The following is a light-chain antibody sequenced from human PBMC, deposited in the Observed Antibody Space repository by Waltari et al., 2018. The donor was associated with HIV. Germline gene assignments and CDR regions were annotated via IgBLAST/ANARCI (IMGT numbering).Light chain of an antibody. J-gene: IGLJ3*02. Sequence: QLVLTQSPSASASLGASVKLTCTLSSWPSNYDIAWHQQQPEKGPRYLMKLNSDGSHSKGDRVPARCSGSSSGAERYLTISSRQSEDEADYYCQTWNTGIRVFGGGTKLTVL. V-gene: IGLV4-69*01. CDR3: QTWNTGIRV. CDR2: LNSDGSH. CDR1: SWPSNYD.